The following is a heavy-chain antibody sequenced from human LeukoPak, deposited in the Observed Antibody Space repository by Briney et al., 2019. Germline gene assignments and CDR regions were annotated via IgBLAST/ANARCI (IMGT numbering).Heavy chain of an antibody. D-gene: IGHD3-9*01. CDR3: ARDPGILTGYSPPPYYFDY. Sequence: PSETLSLTCTVSGGSISSSSYYWGWIRQPPGKGLEWIGSIYYSGSTYYNPSLKSRVTISVDTSKNQFSLKLSSVTAADTAVYYCARDPGILTGYSPPPYYFDYWGQGTLVTVSS. J-gene: IGHJ4*02. CDR2: IYYSGST. CDR1: GGSISSSSYY. V-gene: IGHV4-39*07.